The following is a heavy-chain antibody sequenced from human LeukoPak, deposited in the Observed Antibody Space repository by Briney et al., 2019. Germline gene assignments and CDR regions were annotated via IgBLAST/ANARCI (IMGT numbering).Heavy chain of an antibody. V-gene: IGHV4-31*03. D-gene: IGHD3-10*01. CDR1: GGSISSGGYY. CDR3: ARALDRGSNWFDP. Sequence: PSETLSLTCTVSGGSISSGGYYWSWLRQHPGKGLEWIGYIYYSGSTYYNPSLKSRVTISVDTSKNQFSLKLSSATAADTAVYYCARALDRGSNWFDPWGQGTLVTVSS. J-gene: IGHJ5*02. CDR2: IYYSGST.